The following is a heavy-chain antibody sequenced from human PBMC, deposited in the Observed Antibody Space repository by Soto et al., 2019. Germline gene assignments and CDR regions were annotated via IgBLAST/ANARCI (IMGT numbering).Heavy chain of an antibody. J-gene: IGHJ6*02. V-gene: IGHV3-48*01. CDR2: ISSSSSTI. CDR1: GFTFSSYS. Sequence: GGSLRLSCAASGFTFSSYSMNWVRQAPGKGLEWVSYISSSSSTIYYADSVKGRFTISRDNAKNSLYLQMNSLRAEDTAVYYCARAYCSGGSCSYRYYYYGMDVWGQGTTVTVSS. CDR3: ARAYCSGGSCSYRYYYYGMDV. D-gene: IGHD2-15*01.